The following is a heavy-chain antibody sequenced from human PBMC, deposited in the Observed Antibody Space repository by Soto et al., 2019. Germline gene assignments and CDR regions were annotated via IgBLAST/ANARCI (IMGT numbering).Heavy chain of an antibody. CDR1: GFAFSSYG. D-gene: IGHD2-15*01. J-gene: IGHJ4*02. Sequence: QVQLVESGGGVVQPGKSLRLSCAASGFAFSSYGIHWVRQAPGKGLEWVAVVWYDGSKRVYADSVKGRFSISRDSSKNTVYLEMNSLRVEDTAVYYCARDNDRNSRYSQLDYWGQGTLVTVSS. CDR3: ARDNDRNSRYSQLDY. CDR2: VWYDGSKR. V-gene: IGHV3-33*01.